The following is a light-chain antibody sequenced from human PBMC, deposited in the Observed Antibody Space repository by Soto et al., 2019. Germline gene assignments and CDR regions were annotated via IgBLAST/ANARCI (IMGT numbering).Light chain of an antibody. V-gene: IGKV2D-29*01. Sequence: EIVMTQTPLSLSVTRGQPASISCKSSQSLLYRDGETYLYWYLQKTGQPPQLLIYAVSSRFSGVPDRFSGSGSGTDCTLEISRVESEDAGVYYCMQTFKFPWTVGQGTKVEI. CDR2: AVS. CDR3: MQTFKFPWT. J-gene: IGKJ1*01. CDR1: QSLLYRDGETY.